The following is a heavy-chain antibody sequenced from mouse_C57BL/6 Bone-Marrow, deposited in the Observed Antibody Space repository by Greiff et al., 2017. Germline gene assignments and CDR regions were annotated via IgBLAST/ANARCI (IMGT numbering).Heavy chain of an antibody. CDR3: ARSDAMDY. CDR2: ISSGGSYT. J-gene: IGHJ4*01. V-gene: IGHV5-6*01. CDR1: GFTFSSYG. Sequence: EVQGVESGGDLVKPGGSLKLSCAASGFTFSSYGMSWVRQTPDKRLEWVATISSGGSYTNYPDSVKGRFTISRDNAKNTLYLQMSSLMSEDTAMYYCARSDAMDYWGQGTSGTVSS.